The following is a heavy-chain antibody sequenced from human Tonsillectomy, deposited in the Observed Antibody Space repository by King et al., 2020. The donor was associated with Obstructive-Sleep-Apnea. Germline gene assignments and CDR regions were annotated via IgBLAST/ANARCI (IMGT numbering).Heavy chain of an antibody. D-gene: IGHD2-2*01. CDR3: ARQSSKYQLPSPDY. J-gene: IGHJ4*02. Sequence: QLQESGPGLVKPSQTLCLTCTVSGGSISSGGYYWSWIRQHPGKGLEWIGYIYYSGSTYYNPSLKSRVTISVDPSKNQFSLTLSSVTAADTAVYYCARQSSKYQLPSPDYWGQGTLVTVSS. V-gene: IGHV4-31*03. CDR2: IYYSGST. CDR1: GGSISSGGYY.